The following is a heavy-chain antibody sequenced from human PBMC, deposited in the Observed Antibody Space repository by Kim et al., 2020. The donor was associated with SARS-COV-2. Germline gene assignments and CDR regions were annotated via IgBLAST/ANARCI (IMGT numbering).Heavy chain of an antibody. CDR3: ARDRAFDP. V-gene: IGHV7-4-1*02. CDR2: TGNP. D-gene: IGHD3-10*01. Sequence: TGNPTYAQGFTGRFVFSLDTSVSTAYLQISSLKAEDTAVYYCARDRAFDPWGQGTLVTVSS. J-gene: IGHJ5*02.